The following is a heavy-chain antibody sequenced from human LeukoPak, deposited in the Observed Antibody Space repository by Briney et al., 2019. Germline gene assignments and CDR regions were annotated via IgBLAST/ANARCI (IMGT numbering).Heavy chain of an antibody. J-gene: IGHJ4*02. CDR3: ARDTYYYGSGSYSHFDY. D-gene: IGHD3-10*01. CDR1: GGSISSYY. Sequence: PSETLSLTCTVSGGSISSYYWSWIRQPAGKGLEWIGRIYTSGSTNYNPSLKSRVTMSVDTSKNQFSLKLSSVTAADTAVYYCARDTYYYGSGSYSHFDYWGQGTLVTVSS. V-gene: IGHV4-4*07. CDR2: IYTSGST.